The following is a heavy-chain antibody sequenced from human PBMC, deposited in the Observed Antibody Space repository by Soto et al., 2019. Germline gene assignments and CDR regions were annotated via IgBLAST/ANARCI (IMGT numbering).Heavy chain of an antibody. D-gene: IGHD1-20*01. J-gene: IGHJ6*02. CDR3: ARDPYTNWKWYYYGVDV. V-gene: IGHV1-46*01. CDR2: INPSGGST. CDR1: GYTFTSYY. Sequence: GASVKVSCKASGYTFTSYYMHWVRQAPGQGLEWMGIINPSGGSTSYAHKFQGRVTMTRDTSTSTVYMELSSLRSEDTAVHYCARDPYTNWKWYYYGVDVWGQGTTVTVSS.